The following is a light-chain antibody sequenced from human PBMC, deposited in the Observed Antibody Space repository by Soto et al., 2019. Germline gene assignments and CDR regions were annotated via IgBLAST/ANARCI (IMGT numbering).Light chain of an antibody. V-gene: IGKV3-20*01. CDR3: QQYGSSPWT. J-gene: IGKJ1*01. CDR1: QSVSTSS. CDR2: GAS. Sequence: VLTQSPGTLSLTPGARATLYCRASQSVSTSSLAWYQQKGGQAPRLLIHGASSRATGIPDRFSGSGSGTDFTLTISRLEPEDFAVYYCQQYGSSPWTFGQGTKVDIK.